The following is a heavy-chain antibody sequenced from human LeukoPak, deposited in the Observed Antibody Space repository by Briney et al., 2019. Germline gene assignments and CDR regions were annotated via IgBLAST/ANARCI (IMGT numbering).Heavy chain of an antibody. CDR3: ARFGRGYYQFDY. D-gene: IGHD3-22*01. Sequence: PGGSLRLSCAASGFTFSSYSMNWVRQAPGKGLEWVSSISSSSSYIYYADSVKGRFTISRDNAKNSLYLQMNSLRAEDTAVYYCARFGRGYYQFDYWGQGTLVTVSS. CDR2: ISSSSSYI. J-gene: IGHJ4*02. CDR1: GFTFSSYS. V-gene: IGHV3-21*01.